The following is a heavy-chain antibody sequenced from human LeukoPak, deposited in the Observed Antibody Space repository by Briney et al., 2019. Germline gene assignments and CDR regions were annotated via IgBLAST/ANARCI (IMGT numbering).Heavy chain of an antibody. Sequence: GGSLRLSCAASGFTVSSNYMSWVRRAPGKGLEWVSVIYSGGSTYYADSVKGRFTISRDNSKNTLYLQMNSLRAEDAAVYYCARDKYDFWSGPSRGFDPWGQGTLVTVSS. CDR3: ARDKYDFWSGPSRGFDP. CDR1: GFTVSSNY. V-gene: IGHV3-66*02. CDR2: IYSGGST. D-gene: IGHD3-3*01. J-gene: IGHJ5*02.